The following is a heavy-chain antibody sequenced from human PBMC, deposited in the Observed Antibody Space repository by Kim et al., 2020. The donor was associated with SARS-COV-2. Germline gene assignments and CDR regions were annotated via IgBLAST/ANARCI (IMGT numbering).Heavy chain of an antibody. V-gene: IGHV4-39*01. CDR3: ARLYCSGGRCYSFYYYYGMDV. CDR2: IYYSGRT. CDR1: GGSISNSSYY. D-gene: IGHD2-15*01. J-gene: IGHJ6*02. Sequence: SETLSLTCTVSGGSISNSSYYWGWIRQPPGKGLEWIGNIYYSGRTHYNPSLKSRVTISVDTSKNQFSLKLRSVTAADTALYYCARLYCSGGRCYSFYYYYGMDVWGQGTTVTVSS.